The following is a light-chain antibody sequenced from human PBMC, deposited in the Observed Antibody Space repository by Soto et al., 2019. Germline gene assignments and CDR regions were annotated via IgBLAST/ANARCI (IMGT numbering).Light chain of an antibody. Sequence: EIVLTQSPGTLSLSPGERATLSCRASQRIPLAWNQQKPGQAPRLLIFGASHRATGIPDRFSGSGSGTDFTLTISRLEPEDFAVYYCQQYGTSPRTFGQGTRVEIK. CDR3: QQYGTSPRT. J-gene: IGKJ5*01. CDR2: GAS. V-gene: IGKV3-20*01. CDR1: QRIP.